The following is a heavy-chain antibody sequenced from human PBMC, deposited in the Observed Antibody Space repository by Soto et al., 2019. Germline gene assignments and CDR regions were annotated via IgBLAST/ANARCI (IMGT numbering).Heavy chain of an antibody. Sequence: PGGSLRLSCAASGFTFSDYYMSWIRQAPGKGLEWVSYISSSSSYTNYADSVKGRFTISRDNAKNSLYLQMNSLRAEDTAVYYCARAGVGFWYDSSGYFDYWGQGTLVTVSS. D-gene: IGHD3-22*01. CDR1: GFTFSDYY. J-gene: IGHJ4*02. V-gene: IGHV3-11*06. CDR2: ISSSSSYT. CDR3: ARAGVGFWYDSSGYFDY.